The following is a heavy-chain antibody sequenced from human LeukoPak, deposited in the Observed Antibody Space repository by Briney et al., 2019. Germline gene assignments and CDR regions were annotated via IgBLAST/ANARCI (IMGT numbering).Heavy chain of an antibody. CDR1: GGSISSYY. D-gene: IGHD1-26*01. CDR3: ARDAIVRANDHN. V-gene: IGHV4-59*12. J-gene: IGHJ4*02. CDR2: IYYSGST. Sequence: SETLSLTCTVSGGSISSYYWSWIRQPPGKGLEWIGYIYYSGSTNYNPSLKSRVTISVDTSKNQFSLKLTSMTAADTAVYFCARDAIVRANDHNWGQGTLVTVSS.